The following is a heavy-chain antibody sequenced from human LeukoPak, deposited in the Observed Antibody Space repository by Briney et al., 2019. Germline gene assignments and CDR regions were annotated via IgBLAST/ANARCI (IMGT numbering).Heavy chain of an antibody. J-gene: IGHJ6*02. CDR1: DGSISSYY. Sequence: PSETLSLTCTVSDGSISSYYWSWIRQPPGKGLEWTGYIYYGGSTNYNPSLKSRVTISVDTSKNQFSLELSSVTAADTAVYYCVRDDSGMDVWGQGTTVTVSS. V-gene: IGHV4-59*01. CDR3: VRDDSGMDV. CDR2: IYYGGST. D-gene: IGHD2-21*01.